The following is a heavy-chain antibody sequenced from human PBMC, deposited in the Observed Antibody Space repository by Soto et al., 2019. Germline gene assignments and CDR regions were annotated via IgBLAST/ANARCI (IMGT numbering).Heavy chain of an antibody. CDR3: ARAEVGSTTRIDY. J-gene: IGHJ4*02. D-gene: IGHD1-26*01. Sequence: SVKVSCKASGGTFKNSAISWVRQVPGQGFEWMGGIMPIFRRADYAQKFQGRVTITADKSTSTVYMELSSLGSEDTAIYYCARAEVGSTTRIDYWGQGTLVTVSS. V-gene: IGHV1-69*06. CDR2: IMPIFRRA. CDR1: GGTFKNSA.